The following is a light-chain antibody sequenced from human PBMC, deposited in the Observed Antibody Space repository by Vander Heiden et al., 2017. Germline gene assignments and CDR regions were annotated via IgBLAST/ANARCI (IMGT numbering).Light chain of an antibody. V-gene: IGKV1-5*03. CDR1: QSVGSW. CDR2: KAS. CDR3: QQYNGYPT. Sequence: DIQMTQSPSTLSASVGDRLTITCRASQSVGSWVAWYQQKPGRAPRPLIFKASTLQSGVPSRFSGSGSGNEFTLTISSLQPDDFATYYCQQYNGYPTFGQGTKVEIK. J-gene: IGKJ1*01.